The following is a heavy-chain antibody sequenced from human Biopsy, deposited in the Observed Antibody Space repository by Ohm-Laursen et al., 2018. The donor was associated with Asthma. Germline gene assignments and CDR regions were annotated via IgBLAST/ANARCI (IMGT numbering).Heavy chain of an antibody. CDR3: ARGQKSAGDRWFDP. CDR1: GYTFIGCH. CDR2: INPNSGGT. V-gene: IGHV1-2*06. D-gene: IGHD6-13*01. J-gene: IGHJ5*02. Sequence: ASAKVSCNASGYTFIGCHIHWMRQASGQGLEWMGRINPNSGGTNYAQKFQGRVTMTRDTSISTAYMEVSRLRSDDTAVYYCARGQKSAGDRWFDPWGQGTLVTVSS.